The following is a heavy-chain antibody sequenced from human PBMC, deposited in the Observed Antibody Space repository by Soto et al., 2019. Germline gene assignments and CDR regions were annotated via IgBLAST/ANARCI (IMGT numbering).Heavy chain of an antibody. J-gene: IGHJ3*02. CDR1: GFTFSSYS. CDR2: ISSSSSTI. CDR3: ASDDAFDI. V-gene: IGHV3-48*01. Sequence: EVQLVESGGGLVQPGGSLRLSCAASGFTFSSYSMNWVRQAPGKGVEWVSYISSSSSTIYYADSVKCRFTISRDNAKNSSYLQMNSLRAEDTAVYYCASDDAFDIWGQGTMVTVSS.